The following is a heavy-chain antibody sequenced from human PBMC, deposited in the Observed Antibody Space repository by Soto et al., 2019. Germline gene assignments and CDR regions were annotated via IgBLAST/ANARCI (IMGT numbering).Heavy chain of an antibody. V-gene: IGHV4-31*03. CDR2: IYYSGST. J-gene: IGHJ6*03. D-gene: IGHD4-17*01. CDR3: ARRLRYDYGDQYYYYYYYMDV. CDR1: GGSISSGGYY. Sequence: QVQLQESGPGLVKPSQTLSLTCTVSGGSISSGGYYWSWIRQHPGKGLEWIGYIYYSGSTYYNPSLKGRVTISVNTSKNQFSLKLSSVTAADTAVYYCARRLRYDYGDQYYYYYYYMDVWGKGTTVTVSS.